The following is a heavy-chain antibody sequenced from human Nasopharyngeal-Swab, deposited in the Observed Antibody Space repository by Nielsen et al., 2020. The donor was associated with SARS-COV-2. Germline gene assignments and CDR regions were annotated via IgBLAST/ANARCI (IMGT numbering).Heavy chain of an antibody. V-gene: IGHV3-33*01. J-gene: IGHJ4*02. CDR1: GFTLSTYA. CDR2: IWSDSSNT. Sequence: GESLKISCTTSGFTLSTYAMHWVRQAPGKGQEWVALIWSDSSNTLYADSVQGRFTISRDNSKNTLFLEMNSLRAEDTALYYCARNWPQFDSWGQGTLVTVSS. CDR3: ARNWPQFDS.